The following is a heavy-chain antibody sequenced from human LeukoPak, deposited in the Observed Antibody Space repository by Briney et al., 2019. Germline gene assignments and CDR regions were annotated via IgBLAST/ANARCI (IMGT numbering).Heavy chain of an antibody. J-gene: IGHJ6*03. CDR3: ARVEVHPRRLFYYMDV. D-gene: IGHD3-10*01. V-gene: IGHV1-18*01. Sequence: ASVKVSCKASGYKFTAYGIGWVRQAPGQGLEWVGWISADKRQANYAKKFQDRVILTSDTSTNTAHMELRNLRSDDTAVYFCARVEVHPRRLFYYMDVWGKGTAVSISS. CDR2: ISADKRQA. CDR1: GYKFTAYG.